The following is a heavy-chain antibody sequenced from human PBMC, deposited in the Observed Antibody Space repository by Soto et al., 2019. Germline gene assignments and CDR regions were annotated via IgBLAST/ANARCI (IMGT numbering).Heavy chain of an antibody. Sequence: PSETLSLTCTISGGSISVYYWSWIRQSPRQGLEWIGYVYDNGRPYYSPSLKSRVTISADTSKNQISLRLTSATAADTAVYYSARGVGSSPPRYWGRGTLVTVSS. CDR3: ARGVGSSPPRY. V-gene: IGHV4-59*01. D-gene: IGHD3-9*01. CDR2: VYDNGRP. CDR1: GGSISVYY. J-gene: IGHJ4*02.